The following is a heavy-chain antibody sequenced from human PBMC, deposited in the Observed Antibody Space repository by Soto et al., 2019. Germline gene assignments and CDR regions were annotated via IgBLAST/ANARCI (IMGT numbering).Heavy chain of an antibody. J-gene: IGHJ4*02. V-gene: IGHV1-8*01. Sequence: QVQLVQSGAELKKPGASVKVSCKASGYTFSNYDMNWVRQATGQGPEWIGWVNPNNGDTGYAQKFQGRVTLTTDISTTTAYMEPTSLRSEDTAIYYCAKVSRKGSAIDFDYWGQGTLITVSS. CDR1: GYTFSNYD. CDR2: VNPNNGDT. CDR3: AKVSRKGSAIDFDY. D-gene: IGHD3-10*01.